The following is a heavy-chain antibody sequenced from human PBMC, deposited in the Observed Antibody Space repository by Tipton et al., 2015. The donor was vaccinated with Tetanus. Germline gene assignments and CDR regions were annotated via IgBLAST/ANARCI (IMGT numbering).Heavy chain of an antibody. CDR2: IHYSGST. CDR3: ARHGRPSAVVARDASDI. V-gene: IGHV4-31*03. J-gene: IGHJ3*02. Sequence: TLSLTCTVSGGSISSGGHYWGWIRQHPGKGLEWIGNIHYSGSTFYNPSLKSRVTISVDTSKDQFSLKLNSVTAADTAVYYCARHGRPSAVVARDASDIWGHGTMVNVSS. CDR1: GGSISSGGHY. D-gene: IGHD2-15*01.